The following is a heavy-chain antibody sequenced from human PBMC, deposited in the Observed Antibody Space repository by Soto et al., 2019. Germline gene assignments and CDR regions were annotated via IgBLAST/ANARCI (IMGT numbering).Heavy chain of an antibody. V-gene: IGHV5-51*01. Sequence: GESLKISCKGSGYSFASYWIDWVRQMPGKGLEWMGIIYPGDSDTTYSPSFQGQVTISADKSIYTAYLQWSSLKASDTAVYYCARHLSYYYYGMDVWGPGTTVTVSS. J-gene: IGHJ6*02. CDR1: GYSFASYW. CDR3: ARHLSYYYYGMDV. CDR2: IYPGDSDT.